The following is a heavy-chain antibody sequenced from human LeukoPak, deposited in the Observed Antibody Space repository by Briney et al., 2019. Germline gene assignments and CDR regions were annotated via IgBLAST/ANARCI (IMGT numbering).Heavy chain of an antibody. V-gene: IGHV3-11*01. Sequence: PGGSLRLSCAASGFTFNDYYMSWIRQAPGKGLEWLSYINIGGTNTHYADSVKGGFTTSRDNAKKSLYLQMNNMRAEDTAVYYCATDGDGFDTWGQGVMVTVSS. J-gene: IGHJ5*02. CDR2: INIGGTNT. CDR3: ATDGDGFDT. CDR1: GFTFNDYY.